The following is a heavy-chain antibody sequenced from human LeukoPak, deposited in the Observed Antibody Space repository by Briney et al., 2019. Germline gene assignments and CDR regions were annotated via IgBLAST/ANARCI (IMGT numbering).Heavy chain of an antibody. Sequence: SETLSLTCAVYGGSFSGYHWSWIRQPPGKGLEWIGEINHSGSTNYNPSLKSRVTMSVDTSRNQFSLKLNSVTAADAAVYYCVRADGRDGYKDVVDSWGQGTLVTVSS. CDR3: VRADGRDGYKDVVDS. D-gene: IGHD5-24*01. CDR1: GGSFSGYH. V-gene: IGHV4-34*01. CDR2: INHSGST. J-gene: IGHJ4*02.